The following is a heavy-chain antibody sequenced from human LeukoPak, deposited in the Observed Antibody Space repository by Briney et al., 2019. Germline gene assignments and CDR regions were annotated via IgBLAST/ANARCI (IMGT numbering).Heavy chain of an antibody. V-gene: IGHV1-69*13. CDR3: ARDVVTRMGDAFDI. D-gene: IGHD2-15*01. CDR1: GGTFSSCA. J-gene: IGHJ3*02. Sequence: SVKVSCKASGGTFSSCAISWVRQAPGQGLEWMGGIIPIFGTANYAQKFQGRVTITADESTSTAYMELSSLRSEDTAVYYCARDVVTRMGDAFDIWGQGTMVTVSS. CDR2: IIPIFGTA.